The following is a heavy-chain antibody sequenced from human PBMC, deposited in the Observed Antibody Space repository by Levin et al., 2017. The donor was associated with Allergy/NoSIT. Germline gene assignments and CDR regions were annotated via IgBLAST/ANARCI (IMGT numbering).Heavy chain of an antibody. CDR3: ASHLQGSCSGGSCYAYWYFDL. CDR1: GGSISNNY. Sequence: SETLSLTCTVSGGSISNNYWSWIRQPPGKGLEWIGYTPYSGSTNYNPSLKSRVTISLDTSKNQFSLRLTSVTAVDTAVYFCASHLQGSCSGGSCYAYWYFDLWGRGTLVTVSS. CDR2: TPYSGST. J-gene: IGHJ2*01. D-gene: IGHD2-15*01. V-gene: IGHV4-59*08.